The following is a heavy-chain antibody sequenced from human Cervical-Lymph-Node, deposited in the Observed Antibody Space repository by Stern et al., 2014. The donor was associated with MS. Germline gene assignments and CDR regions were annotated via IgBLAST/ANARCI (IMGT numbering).Heavy chain of an antibody. J-gene: IGHJ4*02. CDR2: ILPILGTA. D-gene: IGHD5-12*01. Sequence: VQLVESGAEVKKPGSSVKVSCEASGVTFSDYTIAWVRQVPGQGLEWMGGILPILGTAKYAQKFQGRGTMTANESTSTVYMELSSLRSDDTAVYYCARDGSGRLDYWGQGTLVTVSS. CDR3: ARDGSGRLDY. CDR1: GVTFSDYT. V-gene: IGHV1-69*01.